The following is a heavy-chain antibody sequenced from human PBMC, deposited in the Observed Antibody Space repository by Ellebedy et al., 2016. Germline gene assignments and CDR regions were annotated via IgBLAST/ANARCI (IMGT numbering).Heavy chain of an antibody. CDR1: GFSLSTSGMR. Sequence: SGPTLVXPTQTLTLTCTFSGFSLSTSGMRVSWIRQPPGKALEWLARIDWDDDKFYSTSLKTRLTISKDTYKNQVVLTMTNMDPVDTATYYCARSRGGSYSTDSKPFDYWGQGTLVTVSS. J-gene: IGHJ4*02. CDR3: ARSRGGSYSTDSKPFDY. D-gene: IGHD1-26*01. CDR2: IDWDDDK. V-gene: IGHV2-70*04.